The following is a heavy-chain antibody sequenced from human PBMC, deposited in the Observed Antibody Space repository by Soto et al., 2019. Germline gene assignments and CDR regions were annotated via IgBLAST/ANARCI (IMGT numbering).Heavy chain of an antibody. CDR1: GYTFTSYG. CDR2: ISAYNGNT. D-gene: IGHD6-19*01. V-gene: IGHV1-18*04. Sequence: QVQLVQSGAEVKKPGASVKVSCKASGYTFTSYGISWVRQAPGQGLEWMGWISAYNGNTNYAQKLQGRVTMTTDTSTGTAYMELRSLRSDDTAVYYCARDQGGRYSSGWYYYYYGMGVWGQGTTVTVSS. CDR3: ARDQGGRYSSGWYYYYYGMGV. J-gene: IGHJ6*02.